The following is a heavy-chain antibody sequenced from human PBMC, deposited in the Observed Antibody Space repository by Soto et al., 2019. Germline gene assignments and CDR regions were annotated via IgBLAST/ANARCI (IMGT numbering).Heavy chain of an antibody. Sequence: PGGSLRLSCSASGFTFSSYDMHWVRHGPGKGLEWVSAIGTAGDTNYAGSVKGRFTISRENAKNSLYLQMNSLRAGDTAIYFCARAIGPTLFDDWGQGTLVTVSS. CDR2: IGTAGDT. J-gene: IGHJ4*01. CDR1: GFTFSSYD. V-gene: IGHV3-13*04. CDR3: ARAIGPTLFDD. D-gene: IGHD3-22*01.